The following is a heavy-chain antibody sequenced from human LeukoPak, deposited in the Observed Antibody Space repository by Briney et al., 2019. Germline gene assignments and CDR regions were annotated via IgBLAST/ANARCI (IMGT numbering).Heavy chain of an antibody. V-gene: IGHV3-15*01. CDR1: GLTFRNAW. CDR3: TTDPGDYEIY. CDR2: IKSETDGRTT. Sequence: GGSLRLSCAASGLTFRNAWMSWVRQAPGKGLEWVGRIKSETDGRTTDYAAPVKGRFTISRDDSKNMLYLQMNSLKTEDTAVYYCTTDPGDYEIYWGQGTLVTVSS. J-gene: IGHJ4*02. D-gene: IGHD4-17*01.